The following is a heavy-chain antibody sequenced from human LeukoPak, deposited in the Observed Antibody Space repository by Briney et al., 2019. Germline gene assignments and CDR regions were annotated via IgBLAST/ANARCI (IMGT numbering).Heavy chain of an antibody. D-gene: IGHD4-11*01. Sequence: SETLSLTCTVSGGSISSSSYYWGWIRQPPGKGLEWIVSIYYSGSTYYNPSLKSRVTISVDTSKNQFSLKLSSVTAADTAVYYCARDRDSNPLSYYYYMDVWGKGTTVTVSS. V-gene: IGHV4-39*07. CDR3: ARDRDSNPLSYYYYMDV. CDR2: IYYSGST. CDR1: GGSISSSSYY. J-gene: IGHJ6*03.